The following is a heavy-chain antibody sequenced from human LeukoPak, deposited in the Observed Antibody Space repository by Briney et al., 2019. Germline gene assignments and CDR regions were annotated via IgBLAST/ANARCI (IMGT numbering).Heavy chain of an antibody. J-gene: IGHJ4*02. D-gene: IGHD3-22*01. V-gene: IGHV4-39*01. CDR1: GGSISSRSYY. CDR2: IYYSGST. Sequence: SETLSLTCTVSGGSISSRSYYWGWIRQPPGKGLEWIGSIYYSGSTYYNPSLKSRVTISVDTSKNQFSLKLSSVTAADTAVYYCARSIYYYDSSGQGPVGYWGQGTLVTVSS. CDR3: ARSIYYYDSSGQGPVGY.